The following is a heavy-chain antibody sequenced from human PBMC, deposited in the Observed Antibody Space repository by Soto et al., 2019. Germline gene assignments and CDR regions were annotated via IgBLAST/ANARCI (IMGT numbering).Heavy chain of an antibody. V-gene: IGHV1-3*01. CDR2: IDAGNGNT. D-gene: IGHD5-18*01. CDR3: ARVGYTYGSPYYGMDV. Sequence: GASVKVSCKASGYTFTSYPTHWVRQAPGQRLEWMGWIDAGNGNTKYSQKFRGRVTFTTDTSASTAYMDLSSLRSEDTAVYYCARVGYTYGSPYYGMDVWGQGTKVTVSS. CDR1: GYTFTSYP. J-gene: IGHJ6*02.